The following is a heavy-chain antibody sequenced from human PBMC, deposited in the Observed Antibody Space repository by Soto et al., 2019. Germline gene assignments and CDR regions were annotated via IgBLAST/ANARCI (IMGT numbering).Heavy chain of an antibody. CDR2: INHSGST. CDR3: ARESIAAAGTIDY. Sequence: SETLSLTCAVYGGSFSGYYWSWIRQPPGKGLEWIGEINHSGSTNYDPSLKSRVTISVDTSKNQFSLKLSSVTAADTAVYYCARESIAAAGTIDYWGQGTLVTVSS. D-gene: IGHD6-13*01. J-gene: IGHJ4*02. CDR1: GGSFSGYY. V-gene: IGHV4-34*01.